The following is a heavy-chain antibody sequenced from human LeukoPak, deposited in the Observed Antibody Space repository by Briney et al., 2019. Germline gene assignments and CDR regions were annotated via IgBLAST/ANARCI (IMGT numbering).Heavy chain of an antibody. CDR1: GGTFSSYA. CDR3: ARAPTWDDSKAYCGGDCYYNWFDP. J-gene: IGHJ5*02. V-gene: IGHV1-69*05. CDR2: IIPIFGTA. Sequence: ASVKVSCKASGGTFSSYAISWVRQAPGQGLEWMGGIIPIFGTANYAQKFQGRVTITTDESTSTAYMELSSLRSEDTAVYYCARAPTWDDSKAYCGGDCYYNWFDPWGQGTLVTVSS. D-gene: IGHD2-21*02.